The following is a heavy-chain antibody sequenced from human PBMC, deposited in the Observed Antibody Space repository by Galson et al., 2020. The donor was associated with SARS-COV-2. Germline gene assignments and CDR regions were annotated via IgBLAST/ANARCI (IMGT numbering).Heavy chain of an antibody. D-gene: IGHD3-10*01. CDR3: ARRKAVRGVIPDYYYYYMDV. CDR2: INPGDSDT. CDR1: GYSFTSYW. Sequence: HGESLKISCKGSGYSFTSYWIGWVRQMPGKGLEWIGLINPGDSDTRYSPSFHGQVTISADKSISTAYLQWSSLKAADTAMYYCARRKAVRGVIPDYYYYYMDVWGKGTTVTVSS. J-gene: IGHJ6*03. V-gene: IGHV5-51*01.